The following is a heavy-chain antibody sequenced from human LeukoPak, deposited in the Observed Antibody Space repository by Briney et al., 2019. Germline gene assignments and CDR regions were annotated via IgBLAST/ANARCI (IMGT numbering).Heavy chain of an antibody. J-gene: IGHJ5*02. CDR2: TYTSGST. CDR1: GGSISSYY. Sequence: SETLSLTCTVSGGSISSYYWSWTRQPPGKGLEWIGYTYTSGSTNYNPSLKSRVTISVDTSKNQFSLKLSSVTAADTAVYYCARHGGWYEYWFDPWGQGTLVTVSS. V-gene: IGHV4-4*09. D-gene: IGHD6-19*01. CDR3: ARHGGWYEYWFDP.